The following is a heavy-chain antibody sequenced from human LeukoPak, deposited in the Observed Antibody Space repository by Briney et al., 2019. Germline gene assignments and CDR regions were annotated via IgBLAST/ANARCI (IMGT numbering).Heavy chain of an antibody. CDR2: INPNSGGT. CDR3: AREHDYVWGSYRSNNWFDP. V-gene: IGHV1-2*02. Sequence: ASVKVSCKASGYTFTGYYMHWVRQAPGQGFEWMGWINPNSGGTNYAQKFQGGVTMTRDTSISTAYMELSRLRSDDTAVYYCAREHDYVWGSYRSNNWFDPWGQGTLVTVSS. D-gene: IGHD3-16*02. CDR1: GYTFTGYY. J-gene: IGHJ5*02.